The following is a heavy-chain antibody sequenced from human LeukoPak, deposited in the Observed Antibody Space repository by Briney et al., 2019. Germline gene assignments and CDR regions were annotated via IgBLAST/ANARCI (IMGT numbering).Heavy chain of an antibody. V-gene: IGHV3-7*03. CDR2: IKQDGSEK. CDR1: GFTFISYW. J-gene: IGHJ4*02. Sequence: PGGSLRLSCAASGFTFISYWMSWVRQAPGKGLEWVANIKQDGSEKYYVGSVKGRFTISRDNSKNSLYLQMNSLRAEDTALYYCAKGQGGSSKVALDYWGQGTLVTVSS. CDR3: AKGQGGSSKVALDY. D-gene: IGHD6-13*01.